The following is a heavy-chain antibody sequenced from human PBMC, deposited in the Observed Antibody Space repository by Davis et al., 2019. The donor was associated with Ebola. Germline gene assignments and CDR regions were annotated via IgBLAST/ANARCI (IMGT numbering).Heavy chain of an antibody. CDR2: MYSRGST. CDR1: GGSVSSGSHY. J-gene: IGHJ4*02. V-gene: IGHV4-61*01. D-gene: IGHD2-2*02. Sequence: PSETLSLTCTVSGGSVSSGSHYWNWIRQPPGKGLEWIGYMYSRGSTNYNPSLKSRVTISVDTSKNQFSLKLNSVTAADTAVYYCARWPSCSSTTCYIDYWGQGTLVTVSS. CDR3: ARWPSCSSTTCYIDY.